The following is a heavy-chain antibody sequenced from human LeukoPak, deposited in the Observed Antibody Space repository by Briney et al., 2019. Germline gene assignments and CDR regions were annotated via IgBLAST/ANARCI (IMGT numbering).Heavy chain of an antibody. CDR1: GFTFSSYS. V-gene: IGHV3-21*01. CDR2: ISSSSSYI. Sequence: GSLRLSCAASGFTFSSYSMNWVRQAPGKGLEWVSSISSSSSYIYYADSVKGRFTISRDNAKNSLYLQMNSLRAEDTAVYYCARDGVVVVPAAIYYYGMDVWGQGTTVTVSS. D-gene: IGHD2-2*02. J-gene: IGHJ6*02. CDR3: ARDGVVVVPAAIYYYGMDV.